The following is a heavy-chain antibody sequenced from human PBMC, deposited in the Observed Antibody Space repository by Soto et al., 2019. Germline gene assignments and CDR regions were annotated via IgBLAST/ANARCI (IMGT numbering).Heavy chain of an antibody. CDR3: ARDRSLIFAVPPYGMDV. CDR1: GFTFSSHE. Sequence: LRLSCAVSGFTFSSHEMNWVRQAPGKGPEWISKISESGGTTSYADSVKGRFTITRDNARDSLYLHMNSLRAEDTAVYYCARDRSLIFAVPPYGMDVWGQGTTVTVSS. CDR2: ISESGGTT. D-gene: IGHD3-3*01. J-gene: IGHJ6*02. V-gene: IGHV3-48*03.